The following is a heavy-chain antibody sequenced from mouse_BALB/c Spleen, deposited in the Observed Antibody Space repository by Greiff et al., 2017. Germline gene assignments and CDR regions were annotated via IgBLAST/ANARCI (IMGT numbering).Heavy chain of an antibody. Sequence: EVQGVESGGGLVQPGGSRKLSCAASGFTFSSFGMHWVRQAPEKGLEWVAYISSGSSTIYYADTVKGRFTISRDNPKNTLFLQMTSLRSEDTAMYYCARGGLPPFAYWGQGTLVTVSA. CDR1: GFTFSSFG. CDR2: ISSGSSTI. CDR3: ARGGLPPFAY. V-gene: IGHV5-17*02. J-gene: IGHJ3*01. D-gene: IGHD3-1*01.